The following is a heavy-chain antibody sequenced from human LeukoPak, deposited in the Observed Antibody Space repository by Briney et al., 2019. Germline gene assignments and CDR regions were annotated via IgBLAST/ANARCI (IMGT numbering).Heavy chain of an antibody. CDR1: GFTFSSYA. V-gene: IGHV3-23*01. J-gene: IGHJ4*02. CDR2: ISGSGGST. D-gene: IGHD1-14*01. CDR3: AKDPEGRRTFDY. Sequence: GGSLRLSCAASGFTFSSYAMSWVRQAPGKGLEWVPAISGSGGSTYYADSVKGRFTISRDNSKNTLYLQMNSLRAEDTAVYYCAKDPEGRRTFDYWGQGTLVTVSS.